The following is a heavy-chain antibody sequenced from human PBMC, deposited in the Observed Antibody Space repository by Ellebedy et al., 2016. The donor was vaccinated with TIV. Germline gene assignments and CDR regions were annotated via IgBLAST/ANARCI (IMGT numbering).Heavy chain of an antibody. Sequence: MPSETLSLTCTVSGGSISRGSYYWNWIRQYPGKGLEWIGYTYYSGSTSYNPSLKSRVNVSVDTSKNQFSLKLSSVTAADTAVYYCARGKFAAAGIDYWGQGTLVTVSS. J-gene: IGHJ4*02. V-gene: IGHV4-31*03. CDR3: ARGKFAAAGIDY. CDR2: TYYSGST. D-gene: IGHD6-13*01. CDR1: GGSISRGSYY.